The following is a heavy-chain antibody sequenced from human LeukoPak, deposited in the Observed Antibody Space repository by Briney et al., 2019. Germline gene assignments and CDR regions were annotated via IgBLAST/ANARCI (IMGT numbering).Heavy chain of an antibody. CDR2: NNYTGST. CDR3: ARFSAHQLRSGYYYYMDV. J-gene: IGHJ6*03. CDR1: GGSIRSYY. V-gene: IGHV4-59*01. D-gene: IGHD2-2*01. Sequence: SETLSLTCTVSGGSIRSYYWSWVRQPPGKGLEYIDHNNYTGSTDYNPSLKSRVTMSLDTSKNQFSLKLSSVTAADTAVYSCARFSAHQLRSGYYYYMDVWGKGTTVTVSS.